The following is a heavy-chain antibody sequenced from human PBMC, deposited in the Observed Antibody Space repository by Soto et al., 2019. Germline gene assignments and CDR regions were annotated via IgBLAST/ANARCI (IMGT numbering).Heavy chain of an antibody. CDR3: TTDSFFTMKLVRFDF. D-gene: IGHD3-22*01. CDR2: INSKVNGATT. J-gene: IGHJ4*01. Sequence: VGGNRVSKEKKKGFEWVGRINSKVNGATTDFAALVKGRFAISRDDSKEMVYLQMNSLKVEDTAMYYCTTDSFFTMKLVRFDFWGHGPLLTVSS. CDR1: VG. V-gene: IGHV3-15*07.